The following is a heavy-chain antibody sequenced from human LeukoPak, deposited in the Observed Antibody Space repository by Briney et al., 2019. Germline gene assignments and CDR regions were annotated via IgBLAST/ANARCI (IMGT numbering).Heavy chain of an antibody. V-gene: IGHV4-30-4*01. CDR2: IYYSGST. Sequence: SETPSLTCTVSGGSISSGDYYWSWVRQPPGKGLEWIGYIYYSGSTYCNPSLKSRVTISVDTSKNQFSLKLSSVTAADTAVYYCARYLREIVVGLDYWGQGTLVTVSS. D-gene: IGHD2-2*01. CDR3: ARYLREIVVGLDY. CDR1: GGSISSGDYY. J-gene: IGHJ4*02.